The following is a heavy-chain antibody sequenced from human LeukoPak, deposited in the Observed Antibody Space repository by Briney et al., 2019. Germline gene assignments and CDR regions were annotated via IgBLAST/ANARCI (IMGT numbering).Heavy chain of an antibody. CDR3: ARRRVSSRPSPGARFDP. V-gene: IGHV4-34*01. Sequence: SETLSLTCAVYVVSFSGYYWGWICQPPGEGLEWIGGIYHSGSTNYKTPLTRRVTTSVDTPTKHFSLKRSALSAARTGVCFTARRRVSSRPSPGARFDPWGQGTLVTVSS. CDR1: VVSFSGYY. J-gene: IGHJ5*02. CDR2: IYHSGST. D-gene: IGHD6-6*01.